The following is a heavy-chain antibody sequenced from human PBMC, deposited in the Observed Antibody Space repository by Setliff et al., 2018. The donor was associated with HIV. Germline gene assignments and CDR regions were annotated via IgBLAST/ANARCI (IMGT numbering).Heavy chain of an antibody. Sequence: LSLTCTVSGGSISSYYWSWIRQPPGKGLEWIGYIYYSGSTNYNPSLKSRVTISVDTSKNQFSLKLSSVTAADTAGYYCARSTHNYDILTGYRSRGGAFDIWGQGTMVTVSS. CDR2: IYYSGST. V-gene: IGHV4-59*01. CDR3: ARSTHNYDILTGYRSRGGAFDI. CDR1: GGSISSYY. J-gene: IGHJ3*02. D-gene: IGHD3-9*01.